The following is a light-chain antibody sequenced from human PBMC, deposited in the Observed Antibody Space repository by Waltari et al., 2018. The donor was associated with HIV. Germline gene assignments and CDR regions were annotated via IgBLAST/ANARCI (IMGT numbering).Light chain of an antibody. Sequence: QSVLTQPPSVSGAPGQRVTISCTGSSSNLGAGFDVLWYQQLPGTAPKLLSYANTNRRSGVPDRFSGSKSGTLASLAITGLQAEDEADYYCQSYDSTLSGSIFGGGTKLAVL. J-gene: IGLJ2*01. CDR3: QSYDSTLSGSI. CDR1: SSNLGAGFD. CDR2: ANT. V-gene: IGLV1-40*01.